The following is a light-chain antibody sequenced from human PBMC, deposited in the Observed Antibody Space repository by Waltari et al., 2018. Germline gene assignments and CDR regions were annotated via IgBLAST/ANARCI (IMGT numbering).Light chain of an antibody. Sequence: DIQMTQSPSSLSASVGDTVTITCRASQGVASYLAWYQQKPGQPPKVLVYGASILQSGVPGRFSGSGSGTDFSLTINGLQAEDVATYYCQRYPAAPYTFGQGTKVEIK. CDR2: GAS. J-gene: IGKJ2*01. CDR1: QGVASY. CDR3: QRYPAAPYT. V-gene: IGKV1-27*01.